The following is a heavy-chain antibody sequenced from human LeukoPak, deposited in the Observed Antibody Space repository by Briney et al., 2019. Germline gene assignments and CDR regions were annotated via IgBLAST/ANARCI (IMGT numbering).Heavy chain of an antibody. D-gene: IGHD6-13*01. Sequence: GGSLRLSCAASGFTFSSYAMSWVRQAPGKGLEWVSGISGSGDNTYYADSVKGRFTISRDNSKNTLYLQMNSLRAEDTAVYYCAKDRAAAAWEFDYWGQGTLVTVSS. V-gene: IGHV3-23*01. CDR3: AKDRAAAAWEFDY. CDR2: ISGSGDNT. CDR1: GFTFSSYA. J-gene: IGHJ4*02.